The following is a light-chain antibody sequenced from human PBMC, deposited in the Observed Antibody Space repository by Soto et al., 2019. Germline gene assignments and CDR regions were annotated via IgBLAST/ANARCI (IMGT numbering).Light chain of an antibody. V-gene: IGKV1-5*01. CDR3: QQYNSPCT. J-gene: IGKJ1*01. Sequence: DIQMTQSPSTLSASVGDRVSITCRASQSISSWLAWYQQKPGKAPKLLIYDASSLESGVPSRFSGSGSGTEFSLPISSLQPDDFATYYCQQYNSPCTFGQGTKVEIK. CDR1: QSISSW. CDR2: DAS.